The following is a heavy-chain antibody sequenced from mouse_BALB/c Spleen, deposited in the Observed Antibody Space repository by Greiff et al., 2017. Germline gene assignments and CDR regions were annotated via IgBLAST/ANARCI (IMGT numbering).Heavy chain of an antibody. CDR3: ARKSYWYFDV. Sequence: VMLVESGPGLVQPSQSLSITCTVSGFSLTSYGVHWVRQSPGKGLEWLGVIWSGGSTDYNAAFISRLSISKDNSKSQVFFKMNSLQANDTAIYYCARKSYWYFDVWGAGTTVTVSS. CDR2: IWSGGST. J-gene: IGHJ1*01. CDR1: GFSLTSYG. V-gene: IGHV2-2*02.